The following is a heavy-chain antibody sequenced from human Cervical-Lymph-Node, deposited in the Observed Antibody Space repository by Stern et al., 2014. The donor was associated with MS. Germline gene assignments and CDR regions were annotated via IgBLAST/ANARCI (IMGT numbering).Heavy chain of an antibody. V-gene: IGHV1-69*01. D-gene: IGHD6-13*01. CDR3: ALSSETSDRWYSLGYDL. CDR2: IFPVFGTP. CDR1: GGTFSKFP. J-gene: IGHJ5*02. Sequence: VQLVESGAEVTKPGSSVKGSCKASGGTFSKFPSSCVRQAPGQGLEWLGGIFPVFGTPTYAQEFRGRLTITADVSTSTVYMELSSLRSDDTAVYYCALSSETSDRWYSLGYDLWGQGTLVTVSS.